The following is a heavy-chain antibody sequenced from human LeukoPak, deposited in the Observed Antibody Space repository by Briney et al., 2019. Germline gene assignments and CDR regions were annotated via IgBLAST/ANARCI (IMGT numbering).Heavy chain of an antibody. J-gene: IGHJ4*02. CDR2: IWYDGSNK. Sequence: GRSLRLSCAASGFTFSSYGMHWVRQAPGKGLEWVAVIWYDGSNKYYADSVKGRFTISRDTSKNTLYLQMNSLRAEDTAIYYCAKDHGTAVAGFYYWGQGTLVTVSS. CDR1: GFTFSSYG. D-gene: IGHD6-19*01. V-gene: IGHV3-33*06. CDR3: AKDHGTAVAGFYY.